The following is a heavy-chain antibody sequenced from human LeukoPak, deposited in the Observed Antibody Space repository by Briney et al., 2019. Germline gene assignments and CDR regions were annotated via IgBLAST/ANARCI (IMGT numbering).Heavy chain of an antibody. D-gene: IGHD2-15*01. CDR2: INQDGSEK. V-gene: IGHV3-7*01. J-gene: IGHJ4*02. CDR1: GFTFSHYW. Sequence: QTGGSLRLSCAASGFTFSHYWMSWVRRAPGKGLEWVANINQDGSEKYYVDSVEGRFSISRDNAKNSLYLQMNSLRAEDTAVYYCARERLVYCSGDTCYVYWGQGTLVTVSS. CDR3: ARERLVYCSGDTCYVY.